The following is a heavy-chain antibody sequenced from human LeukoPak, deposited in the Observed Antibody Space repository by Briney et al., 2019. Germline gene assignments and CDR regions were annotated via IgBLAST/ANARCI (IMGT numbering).Heavy chain of an antibody. CDR2: INPNSGGT. V-gene: IGHV1-2*02. Sequence: ASMKVSCKASGYSFTGYYMHWVRQAPGQGLEWMGCINPNSGGTDYAQKFQGRVTMTRDTSISTAYMELSRLTSDDTAVYYCAGLSGYDPYYFDYWVRGTLVAVSS. D-gene: IGHD5-12*01. CDR1: GYSFTGYY. J-gene: IGHJ4*02. CDR3: AGLSGYDPYYFDY.